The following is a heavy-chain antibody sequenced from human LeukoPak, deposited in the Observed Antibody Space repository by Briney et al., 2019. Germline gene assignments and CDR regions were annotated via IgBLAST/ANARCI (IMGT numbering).Heavy chain of an antibody. CDR1: GYTFTNYY. CDR2: IIAIGGTT. Sequence: ASVKVSCKASGYTFTNYYIHWVRQAPGQGLEWMGIIIAIGGTTSYAQNFQGRVTMTRDTSTSTVYMELSSLRSEDTAVYYCARDLKPVGAGGIQDKVGVEDYWGQGTLVTVSS. CDR3: ARDLKPVGAGGIQDKVGVEDY. D-gene: IGHD1-26*01. J-gene: IGHJ4*02. V-gene: IGHV1-46*01.